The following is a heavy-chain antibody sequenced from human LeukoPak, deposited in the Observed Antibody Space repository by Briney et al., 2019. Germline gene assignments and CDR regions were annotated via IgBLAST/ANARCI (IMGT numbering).Heavy chain of an antibody. CDR1: GGSISTYY. V-gene: IGHV4-59*01. CDR2: IYFSGST. J-gene: IGHJ4*02. Sequence: PSETLSLTCTVSGGSISTYYWSWIRQPPGKGLEWIGYIYFSGSTKYNPSLKSRVTMSLDTSKNQFSLRLTSVTAADTAVYYCARSSAVAGTDYWGQGTLVTVSS. CDR3: ARSSAVAGTDY. D-gene: IGHD6-19*01.